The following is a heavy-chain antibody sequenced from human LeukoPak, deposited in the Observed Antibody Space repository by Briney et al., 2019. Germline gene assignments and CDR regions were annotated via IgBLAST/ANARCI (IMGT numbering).Heavy chain of an antibody. CDR3: TTDDYYDSSGYSIPWDAFDI. CDR2: IKSKTDGGTT. J-gene: IGHJ3*02. V-gene: IGHV3-15*01. Sequence: GGSLRLSCAASGFTFSSYEMNWVRQAPGKGLEWVGRIKSKTDGGTTDYAAPVKGRFTISRDDSKNTLYLQMNSLKTDDTAVYYCTTDDYYDSSGYSIPWDAFDIWGQGTMVTVSS. CDR1: GFTFSSYE. D-gene: IGHD3-22*01.